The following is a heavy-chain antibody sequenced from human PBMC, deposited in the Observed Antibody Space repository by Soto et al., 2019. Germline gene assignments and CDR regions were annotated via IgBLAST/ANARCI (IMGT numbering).Heavy chain of an antibody. Sequence: QVQLVQSGAEVKKPGASVKVSCKASGYPFINFAIHWVRQAPGQRLEWMGWIHGGTGNTKYSEKFQDRVTITRDTAASIVYRELSRLSSDDAAVYYCARGPPTGSSGWFYFDSWGQGPLVTVSS. J-gene: IGHJ4*02. D-gene: IGHD6-19*01. CDR1: GYPFINFA. V-gene: IGHV1-3*01. CDR3: ARGPPTGSSGWFYFDS. CDR2: IHGGTGNT.